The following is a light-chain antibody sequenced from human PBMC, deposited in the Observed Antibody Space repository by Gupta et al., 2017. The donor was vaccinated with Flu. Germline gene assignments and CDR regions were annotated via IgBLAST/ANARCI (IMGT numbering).Light chain of an antibody. CDR1: SSDVGGYNY. J-gene: IGLJ3*02. V-gene: IGLV2-8*01. CDR3: SSYAGSNNWV. Sequence: QSALTPHPSASGSPGQSVTISCIGTSSDVGGYNYVPWYQQHPGKAPKLMIYEVSKRPSGVPDRFSGSKSGNTASLTVSGLQAEDEADYYCSSYAGSNNWVFGGGTKLTVL. CDR2: EVS.